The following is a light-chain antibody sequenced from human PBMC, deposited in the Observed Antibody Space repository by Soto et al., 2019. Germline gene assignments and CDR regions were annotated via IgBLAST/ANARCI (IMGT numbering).Light chain of an antibody. Sequence: DIQMTQSPSSVSASVGDRVTITCRASQGFSRWLAWYQQKPGKAPKLLISAASTLQSGVPSRFSGSGSGTDFTLTISSLQPEDFATYYCQQANSFPVTFGQGTRLEIK. V-gene: IGKV1-12*01. CDR1: QGFSRW. CDR3: QQANSFPVT. J-gene: IGKJ5*01. CDR2: AAS.